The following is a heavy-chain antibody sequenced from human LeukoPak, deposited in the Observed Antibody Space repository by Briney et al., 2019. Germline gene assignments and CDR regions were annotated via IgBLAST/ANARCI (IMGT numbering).Heavy chain of an antibody. CDR3: ARGYYDSGGYYYYYYGMDV. CDR2: ISGYKGNT. CDR1: GYTFTSYG. J-gene: IGHJ6*02. D-gene: IGHD3-22*01. V-gene: IGHV1-18*01. Sequence: ASVKVSCKSSGYTFTSYGISWVRQPPGQGLEWVGWISGYKGNTNYAQKLQGRVTMTTDTSKSTAYMELRSLRSGDTAVYYCARGYYDSGGYYYYYYGMDVWGQGTTVTVSS.